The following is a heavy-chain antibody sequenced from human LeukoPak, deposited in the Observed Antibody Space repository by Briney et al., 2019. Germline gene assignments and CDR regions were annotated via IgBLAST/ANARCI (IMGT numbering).Heavy chain of an antibody. D-gene: IGHD3-3*01. CDR2: INHSGGT. CDR1: GGSFSGYY. CDR3: ASLLDTLNYDFWSGYLDY. V-gene: IGHV4-34*01. J-gene: IGHJ4*02. Sequence: SETLSLTCAVYGGSFSGYYWSWIRQPPGKGLEWIGEINHSGGTNYNPSLKSRVTISVDTSKNQFSLKLSSVTAADTAVYYCASLLDTLNYDFWSGYLDYWGQGTLVTVSS.